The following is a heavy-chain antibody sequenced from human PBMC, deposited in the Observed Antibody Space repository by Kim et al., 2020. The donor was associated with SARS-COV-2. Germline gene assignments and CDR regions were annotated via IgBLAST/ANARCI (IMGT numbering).Heavy chain of an antibody. V-gene: IGHV4-34*01. D-gene: IGHD2-21*02. J-gene: IGHJ4*01. CDR1: GETFSHYY. CDR3: ASAFCGVACNY. Sequence: SETLSLTCAVYGETFSHYYWTWIRLAPGKGPEWIGEINYYGTPQYQPSLRGRVTISLDSSNRQFSLNLFSVTAEDTGIYYCASAFCGVACNYW. CDR2: INYYGTP.